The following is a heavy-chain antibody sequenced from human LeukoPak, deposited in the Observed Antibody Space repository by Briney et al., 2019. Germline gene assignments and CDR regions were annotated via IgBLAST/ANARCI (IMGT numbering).Heavy chain of an antibody. CDR2: IHYSGSP. CDR3: ARNPVAVAENFYYGMDV. CDR1: GGSISTYY. Sequence: SETLSLICTVSGGSISTYYWSWIRQPPGKGLEWIGYIHYSGSPTHNPSLESRVTMSVDTSKNQFSLNLSSVTAADTAVYYCARNPVAVAENFYYGMDVWGQGTTVTVSS. D-gene: IGHD6-19*01. V-gene: IGHV4-59*01. J-gene: IGHJ6*02.